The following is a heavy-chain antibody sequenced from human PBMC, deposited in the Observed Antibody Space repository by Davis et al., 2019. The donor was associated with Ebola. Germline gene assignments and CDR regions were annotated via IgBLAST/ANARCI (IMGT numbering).Heavy chain of an antibody. CDR2: IYYSGST. Sequence: SETLSPTFPPPGGPISSGGYSWNWIRQPPGKGLEWIGYIYYSGSTNYNPSLKSRVTISVDTSKNQFSLKLSSVTAADPAVDYCARHTTGYGDSWFDPWGQGTLVTVFS. CDR3: ARHTTGYGDSWFDP. J-gene: IGHJ5*02. V-gene: IGHV4-61*08. CDR1: GGPISSGGYS. D-gene: IGHD4-17*01.